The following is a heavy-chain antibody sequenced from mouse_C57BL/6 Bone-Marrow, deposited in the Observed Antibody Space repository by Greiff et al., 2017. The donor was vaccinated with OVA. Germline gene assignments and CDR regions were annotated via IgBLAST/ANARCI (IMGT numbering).Heavy chain of an antibody. CDR3: ARKVRFCAMDY. Sequence: QVQLQQSGPGLVQPSQSLSITCTVSGFSLTSYGVHWVRLFPGKGLVWLGVIWSGGSTDYNAAFISNLSFSKANSKSQVFFKMNSLQADDTAIYYCARKVRFCAMDYWGQGTSVTVSS. J-gene: IGHJ4*01. CDR2: IWSGGST. CDR1: GFSLTSYG. V-gene: IGHV2-2*01.